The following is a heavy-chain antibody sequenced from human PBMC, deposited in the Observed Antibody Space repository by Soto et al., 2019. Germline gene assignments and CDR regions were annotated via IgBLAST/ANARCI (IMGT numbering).Heavy chain of an antibody. CDR2: IYYSGST. J-gene: IGHJ5*02. D-gene: IGHD2-21*01. CDR1: GGSITSNY. V-gene: IGHV4-59*01. Sequence: SETLSLTCTVSGGSITSNYWSWIRQPPGKGLEWIGYIYYSGSTNSNPSLKSRVTISVDTSKNQFSLKLSSVTAADTAVYYCARDLRDGYNSVRWFDPWGQGTMVTVSS. CDR3: ARDLRDGYNSVRWFDP.